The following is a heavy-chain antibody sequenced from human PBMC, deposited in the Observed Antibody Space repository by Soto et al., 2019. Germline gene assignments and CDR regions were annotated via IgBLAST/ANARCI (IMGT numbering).Heavy chain of an antibody. CDR3: ARDQLEGNWFDP. V-gene: IGHV4-30-4*08. CDR1: GGSISSGDYY. Sequence: SETLSLTCTVSGGSISSGDYYWNWIRQHPGKGLERIGYIYYSGSTYYNPSLKSRVTISVDKSKNQFSLKLTSVTAADTAVYYCARDQLEGNWFDPWGQGTLVTVSS. J-gene: IGHJ5*02. D-gene: IGHD1-1*01. CDR2: IYYSGST.